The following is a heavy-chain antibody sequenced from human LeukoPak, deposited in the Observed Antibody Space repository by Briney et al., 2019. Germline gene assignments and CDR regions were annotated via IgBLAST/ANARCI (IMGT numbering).Heavy chain of an antibody. V-gene: IGHV1-18*01. D-gene: IGHD4-23*01. J-gene: IGHJ4*02. CDR1: GYTFTSYG. CDR2: ISAYNGNT. Sequence: ASVRVSCKASGYTFTSYGISWVRQAPGQGLEWMGWISAYNGNTNYAQKLQGRVTMTTDTSTSTAYMELRSLRSDDTAVYYCARGLTTTVVTPGLYYWGQGTLVTVSS. CDR3: ARGLTTTVVTPGLYY.